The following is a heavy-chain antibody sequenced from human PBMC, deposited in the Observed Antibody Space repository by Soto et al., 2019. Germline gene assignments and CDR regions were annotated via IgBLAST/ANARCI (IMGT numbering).Heavy chain of an antibody. J-gene: IGHJ6*02. CDR3: ARVLPYYYDSSGYYGFYGMDV. Sequence: GGSLRLSCAASGFTFSSYSMNWVRQAPGKGLEWVSSISSSSSYIYYADSVKGRFTISRDNAKNSLYLQMNSLRAEDTAGYYCARVLPYYYDSSGYYGFYGMDVWGQGTTVTVSS. D-gene: IGHD3-22*01. CDR2: ISSSSSYI. CDR1: GFTFSSYS. V-gene: IGHV3-21*01.